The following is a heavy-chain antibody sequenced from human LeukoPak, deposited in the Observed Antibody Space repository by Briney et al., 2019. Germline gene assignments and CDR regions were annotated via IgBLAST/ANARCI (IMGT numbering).Heavy chain of an antibody. V-gene: IGHV3-72*01. Sequence: PGGSLRLSCAASGLTLSDHYMDWVRQAPGKGLEWVGCSRNKANSYTTEYAASVKGRFTISRDDSKNSLYLQMNSLDSEDTAMYYCASPQVGATRYFQHWGQGTLVTVSS. J-gene: IGHJ1*01. CDR1: GLTLSDHY. D-gene: IGHD1-26*01. CDR3: ASPQVGATRYFQH. CDR2: SRNKANSYTT.